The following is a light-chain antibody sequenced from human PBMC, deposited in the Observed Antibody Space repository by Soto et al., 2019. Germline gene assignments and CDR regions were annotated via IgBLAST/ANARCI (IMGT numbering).Light chain of an antibody. Sequence: EIVLTQSPGTLSLSPGEGATLSCRASQSLSSTYLAWYQQKVGQSPRLLIYGASSRATGIPDRFSGSGSGTDFTLTISRLEPEDFAVYYCQQSGTSPPYTFGPGTKVDIK. CDR3: QQSGTSPPYT. CDR1: QSLSSTY. J-gene: IGKJ2*01. CDR2: GAS. V-gene: IGKV3-20*01.